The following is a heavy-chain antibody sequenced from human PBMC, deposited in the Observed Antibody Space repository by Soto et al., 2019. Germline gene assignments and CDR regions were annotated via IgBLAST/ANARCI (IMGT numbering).Heavy chain of an antibody. CDR3: ARDLSAAGTLGFLDLGLDP. J-gene: IGHJ5*02. CDR2: INPEDGGT. CDR1: GYTFTGYY. V-gene: IGHV1-2*02. D-gene: IGHD6-13*01. Sequence: ASVKVSCKASGYTFTGYYMHWVRQAPGKGREWMGWINPEDGGTNYAQKFQGRVTMTRDASTSTAYMELSSLRSEDTAVYYCARDLSAAGTLGFLDLGLDPWGQGTLVTVSS.